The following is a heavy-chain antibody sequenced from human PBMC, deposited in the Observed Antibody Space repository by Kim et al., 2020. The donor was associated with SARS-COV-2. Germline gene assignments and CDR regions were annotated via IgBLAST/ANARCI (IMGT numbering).Heavy chain of an antibody. CDR2: T. V-gene: IGHV3-15*01. Sequence: TDYAAPVKGRFTMSREDSKNTLHRQMNSLETEDTGVYYCTTLISAAGRGYWGQGTLVTVSS. J-gene: IGHJ4*02. D-gene: IGHD6-13*01. CDR3: TTLISAAGRGY.